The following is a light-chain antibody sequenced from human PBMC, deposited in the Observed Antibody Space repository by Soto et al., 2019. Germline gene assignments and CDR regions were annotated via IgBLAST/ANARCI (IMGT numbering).Light chain of an antibody. Sequence: QSVLTQPPSVSGAPGQRVTISCTGSSSNFGAGYDVHWYQQLPGTAPKLLIYGNSNRPSGVPDRFSGSKSGTSASLAITGLQAEDEADYYCHSYDRSLSGHVVFGGGTKLTVL. V-gene: IGLV1-40*01. CDR3: HSYDRSLSGHVV. CDR1: SSNFGAGYD. J-gene: IGLJ2*01. CDR2: GNS.